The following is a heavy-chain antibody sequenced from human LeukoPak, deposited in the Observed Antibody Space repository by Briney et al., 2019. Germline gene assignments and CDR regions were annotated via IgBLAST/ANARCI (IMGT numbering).Heavy chain of an antibody. Sequence: SETLSLTCTVSGGSISSGDYYWSWIRQPPGKGLEWIGYIYYSGSTNYNPSLKSRVTISVDTSKNQFSLKLSSVTAADTAVYYCARERNWGNFDYWGQGTLVTVSS. V-gene: IGHV4-61*08. CDR2: IYYSGST. J-gene: IGHJ4*02. D-gene: IGHD7-27*01. CDR3: ARERNWGNFDY. CDR1: GGSISSGDYY.